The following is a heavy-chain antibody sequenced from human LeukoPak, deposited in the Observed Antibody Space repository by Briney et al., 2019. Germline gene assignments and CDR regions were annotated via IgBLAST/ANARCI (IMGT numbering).Heavy chain of an antibody. Sequence: AAGLFCCPASVYTITGSYTGSARYAPGQGNEWIGWITPNSVATKYAQVLQGRVTMPRDTSISTADVEQSRRRSDGTAVYYCARSGARHDPLDYWGQGTLVTVSS. CDR2: ITPNSVAT. D-gene: IGHD1-26*01. CDR1: VYTITGSY. J-gene: IGHJ4*02. CDR3: ARSGARHDPLDY. V-gene: IGHV1-2*02.